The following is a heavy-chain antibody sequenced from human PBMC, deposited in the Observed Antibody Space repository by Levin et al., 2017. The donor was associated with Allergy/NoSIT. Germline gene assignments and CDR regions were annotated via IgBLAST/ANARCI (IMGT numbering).Heavy chain of an antibody. J-gene: IGHJ4*02. Sequence: SGGSLRLSCAASGFTFNTYSMNWARQAPGKGLEWVSYIGGSGSCKSYADSVKGRFTISRDNAKNSLYLQMNSLRAEDTAVYYCARDHDWAFDYWGQGTLLTVSS. CDR2: IGGSGSCK. V-gene: IGHV3-48*01. CDR3: ARDHDWAFDY. D-gene: IGHD3-9*01. CDR1: GFTFNTYS.